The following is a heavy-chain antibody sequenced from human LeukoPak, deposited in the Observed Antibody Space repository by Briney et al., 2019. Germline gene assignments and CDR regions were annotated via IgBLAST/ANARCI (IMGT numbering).Heavy chain of an antibody. CDR3: AGDQNQRAWSYY. J-gene: IGHJ4*02. Sequence: PSETLSLTCTVSGGSISSYYRSWIRQPPGKGLEWIGYIYYSGSTNYNPSLKSRVTISVDTSKNQFSLSLSSVTAADTAIYYCAGDQNQRAWSYYWGQGILVTVSS. D-gene: IGHD3-10*01. CDR2: IYYSGST. V-gene: IGHV4-59*08. CDR1: GGSISSYY.